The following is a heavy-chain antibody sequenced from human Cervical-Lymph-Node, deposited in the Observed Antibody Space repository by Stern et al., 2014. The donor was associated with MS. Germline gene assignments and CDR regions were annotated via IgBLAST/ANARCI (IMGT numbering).Heavy chain of an antibody. Sequence: QVKLVQSGAEVERPGASGKVSCKASGYTFTAYFLHWVRQAPGQGLEWMGWISPKTGSATYAQKFQDRVTMTRDTSINTGYMEVSSLRSDDTAVYYCARDRGSYSDYWGQGTLVAVSS. D-gene: IGHD1-26*01. CDR1: GYTFTAYF. CDR3: ARDRGSYSDY. J-gene: IGHJ4*02. V-gene: IGHV1-2*02. CDR2: ISPKTGSA.